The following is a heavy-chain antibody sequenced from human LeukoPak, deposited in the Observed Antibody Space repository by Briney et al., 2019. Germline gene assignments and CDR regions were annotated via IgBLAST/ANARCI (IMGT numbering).Heavy chain of an antibody. CDR1: GGSISSYY. Sequence: SETLSLTCTVTGGSISSYYWGWIRKPPGKGLEWIGYINYSGGTKYNPSLKSRVTISVGTSKNQFSLKLSSVTAADTAVYYCARDRVAGTGDNWFDPWGQGTLVTVSS. D-gene: IGHD6-19*01. J-gene: IGHJ5*02. CDR2: INYSGGT. CDR3: ARDRVAGTGDNWFDP. V-gene: IGHV4-59*01.